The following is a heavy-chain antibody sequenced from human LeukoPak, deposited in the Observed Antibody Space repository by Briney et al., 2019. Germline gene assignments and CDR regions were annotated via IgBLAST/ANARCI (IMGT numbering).Heavy chain of an antibody. CDR1: GFTFSSYG. D-gene: IGHD3-22*01. CDR2: IRYDGSNK. V-gene: IGHV3-30*02. CDR3: AKTDSSGYYSGGFDP. J-gene: IGHJ5*02. Sequence: GGSLRLPCAASGFTFSSYGMHWVRQAPGKGLEWVAFIRYDGSNKYYADSVKGRFTISRDNSKNTLYLQMNSLRAEDTAVYYCAKTDSSGYYSGGFDPWGQGTLVTVSS.